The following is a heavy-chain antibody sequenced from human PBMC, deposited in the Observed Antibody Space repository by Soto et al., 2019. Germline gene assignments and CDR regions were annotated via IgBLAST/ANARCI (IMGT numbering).Heavy chain of an antibody. D-gene: IGHD2-8*02. Sequence: SETLSLACTVSCASTASSDYWCDWTRQQPEQGLEWIGNINYLRTTYYNPSHRRRGTTTADMTKNQFSQKLNSMTAADTSVYYCAVMLVHASRLSGLDSWGQGTLVTVSS. CDR1: CASTASSDYW. J-gene: IGHJ4*02. CDR2: INYLRTT. CDR3: AVMLVHASRLSGLDS. V-gene: IGHV4-39*01.